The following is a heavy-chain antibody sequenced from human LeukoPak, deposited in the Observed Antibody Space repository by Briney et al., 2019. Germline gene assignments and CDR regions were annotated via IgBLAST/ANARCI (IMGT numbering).Heavy chain of an antibody. D-gene: IGHD3-22*01. V-gene: IGHV3-23*01. CDR3: AKPADLGYDSSASEVTHAPFDY. CDR2: ISGSGGST. J-gene: IGHJ4*02. Sequence: GGSLRLSCAASGFTFSSYAMSWVRQAPGKGLEWVSAISGSGGSTYYADSVKGRFTISRDNSKNTLYLQMNSLRAEDTAVYYCAKPADLGYDSSASEVTHAPFDYWGQGTLVTVSS. CDR1: GFTFSSYA.